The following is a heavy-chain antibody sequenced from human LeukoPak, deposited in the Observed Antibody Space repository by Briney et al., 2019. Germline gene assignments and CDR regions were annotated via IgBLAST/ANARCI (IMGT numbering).Heavy chain of an antibody. V-gene: IGHV3-23*01. D-gene: IGHD3-10*01. CDR1: GFTFSRHS. CDR2: VSVYGGTT. Sequence: GSLRLFWSTSGFTFSRHSMDWGRQAPRKGPEWVPTVSVYGGTTYYADSVKGRFTISRDNSKNTLYLQMNSLRPEDAAVYFCAKELHGSGNYAFDYWGQGTLVTVSS. J-gene: IGHJ4*02. CDR3: AKELHGSGNYAFDY.